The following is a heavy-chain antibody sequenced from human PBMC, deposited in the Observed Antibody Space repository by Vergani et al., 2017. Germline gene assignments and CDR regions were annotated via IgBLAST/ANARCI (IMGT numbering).Heavy chain of an antibody. J-gene: IGHJ4*02. CDR1: GYTFTGYY. CDR2: INPNSGGT. CDR3: ARPHGDILPPDPRRLDY. V-gene: IGHV1-2*02. Sequence: QVQLVQSGAEVKKPGASVKVSCKASGYTFTGYYMHWVRQAPGQGLEWMGCINPNSGGTNYAQKFQGRVTMTRDTAISTADMGLSRLRSDDTAVYYCARPHGDILPPDPRRLDYWGQGTLVTVSS.